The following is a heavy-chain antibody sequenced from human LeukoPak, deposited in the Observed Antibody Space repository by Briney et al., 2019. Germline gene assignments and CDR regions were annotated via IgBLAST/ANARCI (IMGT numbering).Heavy chain of an antibody. V-gene: IGHV4-31*03. CDR1: GGSISSSGHF. J-gene: IGHJ5*02. D-gene: IGHD6-13*01. CDR2: IYSTGTT. Sequence: SETLSLTCTVSGGSISSSGHFWSWIRQHPGKGLEWIGYIYSTGTTSYNPSLKSRVTISVDTSVNQFSLRLSSVTAADTAVYYCARGYGPFDPWGQGTLVTVSS. CDR3: ARGYGPFDP.